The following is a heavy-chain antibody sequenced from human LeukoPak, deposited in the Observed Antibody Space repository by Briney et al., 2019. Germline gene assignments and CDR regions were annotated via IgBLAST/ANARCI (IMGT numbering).Heavy chain of an antibody. CDR2: INHSGST. D-gene: IGHD2-2*01. CDR3: AREGVRYCSSTSCYRDFDY. Sequence: SETLSLTCAVYGGSFSGYYWSWIRQPPGKGLEWIGEINHSGSTNYNPSPKSRVTISVDTSKNQFSLKLGSVTAADTAVYYCAREGVRYCSSTSCYRDFDYWGQGTLVTVSS. J-gene: IGHJ4*02. V-gene: IGHV4-34*01. CDR1: GGSFSGYY.